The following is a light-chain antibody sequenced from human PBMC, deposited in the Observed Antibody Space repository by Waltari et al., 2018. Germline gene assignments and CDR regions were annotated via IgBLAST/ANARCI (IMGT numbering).Light chain of an antibody. V-gene: IGKV3-20*01. Sequence: IMLTQSPGTLSLSPGQRATLSCWASQGVTSASFAWYQQKPGQPPSLLIYGASTRAAGVPDRFSGWGSDTNFALTISRLEPEDFAVYYCHQYGYSPRFAFGRGTRVDVQ. CDR2: GAS. CDR3: HQYGYSPRFA. J-gene: IGKJ3*01. CDR1: QGVTSAS.